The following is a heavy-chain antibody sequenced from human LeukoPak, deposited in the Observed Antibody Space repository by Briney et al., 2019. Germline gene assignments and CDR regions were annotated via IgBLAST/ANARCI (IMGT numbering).Heavy chain of an antibody. Sequence: SETLSLTCTVSGGSISSYYWSWIRQPPGKGLEWIGYIYYSGSINYNPSLNSRVTISVDTSKNQFSLKLSSVTAADTAVYYCARSFHSSSWYFDYWGQGTLVTVSS. CDR3: ARSFHSSSWYFDY. V-gene: IGHV4-59*08. J-gene: IGHJ4*02. D-gene: IGHD6-13*01. CDR1: GGSISSYY. CDR2: IYYSGSI.